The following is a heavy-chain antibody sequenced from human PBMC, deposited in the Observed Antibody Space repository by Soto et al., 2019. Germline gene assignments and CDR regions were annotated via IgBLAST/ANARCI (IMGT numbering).Heavy chain of an antibody. CDR2: VDWDGDK. J-gene: IGHJ6*02. CDR3: AGMRAAGVYYYYGMGV. V-gene: IGHV2-70*12. D-gene: IGHD2-8*02. Sequence: SGPTLVNPTETLTLTCTLSGFSLSTTGMCVTWLRQAPGKTLEWLGTVDWDGDKYYNPGLKPRLTIARDTSKNEVVLTMTNMDPVDTGTYFCAGMRAAGVYYYYGMGVWGPGATVTVSS. CDR1: GFSLSTTGMC.